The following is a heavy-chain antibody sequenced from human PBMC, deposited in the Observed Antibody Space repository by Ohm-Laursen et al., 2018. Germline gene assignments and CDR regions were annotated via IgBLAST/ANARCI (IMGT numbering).Heavy chain of an antibody. D-gene: IGHD1-26*01. CDR1: GFTFSSYA. V-gene: IGHV3-23*01. Sequence: SLRLSCTASGFTFSSYAMGWVRQAPGKGVEWVSALSVSGGSTVYADSVKGRFTISRGNSKNTLYLQMNSLRAEDTAVYYCFIGPSWEIWGQGTVVTVSS. CDR3: FIGPSWEI. CDR2: LSVSGGST. J-gene: IGHJ3*02.